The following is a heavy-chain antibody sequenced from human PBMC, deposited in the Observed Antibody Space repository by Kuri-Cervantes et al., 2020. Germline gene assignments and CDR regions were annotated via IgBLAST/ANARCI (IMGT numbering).Heavy chain of an antibody. CDR2: FFYSGGT. J-gene: IGHJ6*03. V-gene: IGHV4-59*01. CDR3: AGWYDFWIYYFMAV. CDR1: GGSINHYY. Sequence: SETLSLTCSVSGGSINHYYWSWIRQPPGKGLQWIGYFFYSGGTKYNPSLKGRVSISADTAKNQFSLKLRSVTAADTAVYYCAGWYDFWIYYFMAVWGKGTTVTVSS. D-gene: IGHD3-3*01.